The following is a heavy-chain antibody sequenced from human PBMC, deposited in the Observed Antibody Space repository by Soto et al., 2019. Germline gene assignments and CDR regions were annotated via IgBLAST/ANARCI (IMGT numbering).Heavy chain of an antibody. CDR1: GGSISSGGYS. CDR2: IYHSGST. Sequence: PSETLSLTCAVSGGSISSGGYSWSWIRQPPGKGLEWIGYIYHSGSTYYNPSLKSRVTISVDRSKNQFSLKLSSVTAADTAVYYCARVYSYGGFNWFDPWGQGTLVTVSS. D-gene: IGHD5-18*01. V-gene: IGHV4-30-2*01. J-gene: IGHJ5*02. CDR3: ARVYSYGGFNWFDP.